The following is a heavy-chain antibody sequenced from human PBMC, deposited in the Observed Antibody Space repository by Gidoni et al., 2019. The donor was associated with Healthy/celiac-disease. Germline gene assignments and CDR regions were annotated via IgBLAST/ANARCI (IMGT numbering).Heavy chain of an antibody. J-gene: IGHJ4*02. CDR3: ARVGALPKGFDY. CDR2: INAGNGNT. CDR1: GYTFTSYA. V-gene: IGHV1-3*01. D-gene: IGHD2-21*02. Sequence: QVQLVQSGAEVKKPGASVKVSCMAPGYTFTSYARHWARQAPGQRLEWMEWINAGNGNTKYSQKFQGRVTITRDTSASTAYMELSSMRSEDTAVYYCARVGALPKGFDYWGQGTLVTVSS.